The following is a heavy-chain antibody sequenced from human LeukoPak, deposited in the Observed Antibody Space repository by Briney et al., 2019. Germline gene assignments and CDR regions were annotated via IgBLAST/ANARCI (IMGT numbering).Heavy chain of an antibody. J-gene: IGHJ5*02. CDR1: GGTFSSYA. V-gene: IGHV1-69*05. CDR2: IIPIFGTA. CDR3: ARVHLIVTTDINWFDP. Sequence: ASVKVSCKASGGTFSSYAISWVRRAPGQGLEWMGGIIPIFGTANYAQKFQGRVTITTDESTSTAYMELSSLRSEDTAVYYCARVHLIVTTDINWFDPWGQGTLVTVSS. D-gene: IGHD3-22*01.